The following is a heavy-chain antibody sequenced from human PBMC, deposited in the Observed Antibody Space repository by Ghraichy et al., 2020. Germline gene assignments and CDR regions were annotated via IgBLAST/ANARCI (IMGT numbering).Heavy chain of an antibody. CDR3: AKDDYYDSSGYLRDY. V-gene: IGHV3-23*01. D-gene: IGHD3-22*01. CDR1: GFTFSSYA. CDR2: ISGSGGST. Sequence: GGSLRLSCAASGFTFSSYAMSWVRQAPGKGLEWVSAISGSGGSTYYADSVKGRFTISRDNSKNTLYLQMNSLRAEDTAVYYCAKDDYYDSSGYLRDYWGQGTLVTVSS. J-gene: IGHJ4*02.